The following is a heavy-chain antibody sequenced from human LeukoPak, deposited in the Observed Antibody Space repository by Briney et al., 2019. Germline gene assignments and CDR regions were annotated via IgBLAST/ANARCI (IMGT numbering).Heavy chain of an antibody. CDR1: GFTFSSYA. D-gene: IGHD6-13*01. V-gene: IGHV3-30-3*01. J-gene: IGHJ1*01. Sequence: GGSLRLSCAASGFTFSSYAMHWVRQAPGKGLEWVAVISYDGSNKYYADSVKGRFTISRDNSKNTLYLQTNSLRAEDTAVYYCARDGGRKQQLVTGGYFQHWGQGTLVTVSS. CDR3: ARDGGRKQQLVTGGYFQH. CDR2: ISYDGSNK.